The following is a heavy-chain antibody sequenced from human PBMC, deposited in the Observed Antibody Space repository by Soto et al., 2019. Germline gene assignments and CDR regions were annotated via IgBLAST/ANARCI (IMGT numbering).Heavy chain of an antibody. Sequence: GGSLRLSCAASGFTFDDYAMHWVRQAPGKGLEWVSGISWNSGIIGYADSVKGRFTISRDNAKNSLYLQMNSLRAEDTALYYCAKEGYSSSWPYYFDYWGQGTLVTVSS. CDR3: AKEGYSSSWPYYFDY. J-gene: IGHJ4*02. CDR2: ISWNSGII. D-gene: IGHD6-13*01. CDR1: GFTFDDYA. V-gene: IGHV3-9*01.